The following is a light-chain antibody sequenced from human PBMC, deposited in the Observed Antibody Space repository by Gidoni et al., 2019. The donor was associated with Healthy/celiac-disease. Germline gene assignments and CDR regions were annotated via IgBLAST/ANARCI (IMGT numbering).Light chain of an antibody. CDR3: QQSYSTPLT. J-gene: IGKJ4*01. CDR1: HSISSY. Sequence: IQMTQSPSSLSASVGDRVTITCRASHSISSYLNWYLQKPGKAPKLLIYAASSLQSGVPSRFSGSGSGTDFTLTISSLQPEDFATYYCQQSYSTPLTFGGGTKVEIK. CDR2: AAS. V-gene: IGKV1-39*01.